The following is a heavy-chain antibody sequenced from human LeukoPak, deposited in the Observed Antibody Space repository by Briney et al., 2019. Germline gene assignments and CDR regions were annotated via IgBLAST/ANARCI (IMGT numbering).Heavy chain of an antibody. Sequence: GGSLRLSCAASGFTFSSYAMHWVRQAPGKGLEWVAVISYDGSNKYYADSVKGRFTIPRDNSKNTLYLQMNSLRAEDTAVYYCARVYKAVAGDYYGMDVWGQGTTVTVSS. CDR3: ARVYKAVAGDYYGMDV. D-gene: IGHD6-19*01. CDR1: GFTFSSYA. V-gene: IGHV3-30-3*01. J-gene: IGHJ6*02. CDR2: ISYDGSNK.